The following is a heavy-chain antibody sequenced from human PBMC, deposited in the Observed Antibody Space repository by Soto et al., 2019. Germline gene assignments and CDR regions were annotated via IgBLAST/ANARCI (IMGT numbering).Heavy chain of an antibody. CDR2: ISGSGGST. Sequence: GGSLRLSCAASGFTFSSYAMSWVRQAPGKGLEWVSAISGSGGSTYYADSVKGRFTISRDNSKNTLYLQMNSLRAEDTAVYYCAKAQGSGSYYYYGMDVWGQGTTVTVSS. V-gene: IGHV3-23*01. CDR1: GFTFSSYA. D-gene: IGHD3-10*01. CDR3: AKAQGSGSYYYYGMDV. J-gene: IGHJ6*02.